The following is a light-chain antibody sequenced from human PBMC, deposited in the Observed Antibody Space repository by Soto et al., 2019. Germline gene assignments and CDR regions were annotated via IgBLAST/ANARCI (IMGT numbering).Light chain of an antibody. J-gene: IGKJ1*01. CDR3: QQYNSYST. V-gene: IGKV1-5*01. CDR1: QSISSW. CDR2: DAS. Sequence: DIHMTQSPSTLSASVGDRVTITCRASQSISSWLAWYQQKPGEAPKLLIYDASSLESGVPSRFSGSGSGTEFTLTISSLQPDDFATYYCQQYNSYSTFGQGTKVDIK.